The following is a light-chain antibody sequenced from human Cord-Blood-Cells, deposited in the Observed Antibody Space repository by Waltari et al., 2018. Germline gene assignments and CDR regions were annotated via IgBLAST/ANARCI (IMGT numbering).Light chain of an antibody. J-gene: IGLJ1*01. CDR3: SSYTSSSIFYV. Sequence: QSALTQPASVSGSPGQSITISCTGTSSDVGGYNYVSWYQQHPGKAPKLMIYDVSNRPSGVSNRFCGSKAGNTASLTISGLQAEDEADYYCSSYTSSSIFYVFGTGTKVTVL. V-gene: IGLV2-14*01. CDR2: DVS. CDR1: SSDVGGYNY.